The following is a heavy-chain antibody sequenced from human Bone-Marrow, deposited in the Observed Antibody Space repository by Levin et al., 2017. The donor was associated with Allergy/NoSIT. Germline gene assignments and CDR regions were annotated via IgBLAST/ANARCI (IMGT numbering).Heavy chain of an antibody. V-gene: IGHV3-74*01. Sequence: GESLKISCAASGFSFSGYWMHWVRQVPGKGLEWVSRIDEGGGRIDYADSVKGRFTISRDNAKNTLYLQTTNLRAEDTALYYCARDSSAAGLDYWGQGTLVTVSS. CDR3: ARDSSAAGLDY. J-gene: IGHJ4*02. D-gene: IGHD6-13*01. CDR2: IDEGGGRI. CDR1: GFSFSGYW.